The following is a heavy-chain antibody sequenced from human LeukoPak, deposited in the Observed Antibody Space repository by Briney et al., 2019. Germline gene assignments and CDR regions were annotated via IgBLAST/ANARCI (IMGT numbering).Heavy chain of an antibody. CDR3: ARGSRLGGVVPAANFDY. D-gene: IGHD2-2*01. V-gene: IGHV1-2*02. J-gene: IGHJ4*02. CDR1: GYTFTGYY. CDR2: INPNSGGT. Sequence: ASVKVSCKASGYTFTGYYIHWVRQAPGQGLEWMGWINPNSGGTNYAQKFQGRVTMTRDTSISTAYMELSRLRSDDTAVYYCARGSRLGGVVPAANFDYWGQGTLVTVSS.